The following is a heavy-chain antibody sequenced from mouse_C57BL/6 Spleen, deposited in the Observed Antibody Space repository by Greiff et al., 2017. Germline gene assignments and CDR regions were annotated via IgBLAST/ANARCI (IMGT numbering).Heavy chain of an antibody. CDR3: TRGDDGYYGYYAMDY. Sequence: VQLKQSGTVLARPGASVKMSCKTSGYTFTSYWMHWVNQRPGQGLEWIGAIYPGNSDTSYNQKFKGKAKLTAVTSASTAYMALSSLTNEDSAVYYGTRGDDGYYGYYAMDYWGQGTSVTVSS. CDR2: IYPGNSDT. CDR1: GYTFTSYW. D-gene: IGHD2-3*01. J-gene: IGHJ4*01. V-gene: IGHV1-5*01.